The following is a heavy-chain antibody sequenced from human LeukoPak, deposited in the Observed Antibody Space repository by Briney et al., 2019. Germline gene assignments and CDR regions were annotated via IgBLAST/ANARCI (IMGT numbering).Heavy chain of an antibody. Sequence: GGSLRLSCAASGFTVSSNYMSWVRQAPGKGLEWVSVVYSGGSTHYADSVKGRFTISRDNSKNTLYLHMNSLRAEDTAVYYCARDRSASYYYYGMDVWGQGTTVTVSS. J-gene: IGHJ6*02. CDR1: GFTVSSNY. CDR2: VYSGGST. CDR3: ARDRSASYYYYGMDV. V-gene: IGHV3-66*01.